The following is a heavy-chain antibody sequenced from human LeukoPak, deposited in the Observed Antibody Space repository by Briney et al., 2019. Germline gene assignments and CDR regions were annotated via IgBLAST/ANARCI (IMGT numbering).Heavy chain of an antibody. CDR1: GVSISSYY. J-gene: IGHJ4*02. Sequence: SETLSLTCTVSGVSISSYYWSWIRQPPGKGLEWIGYIYYGGSTNYNPSLKSRVTISVDTSKNQFSLKLSSVTAADTAVYYCARHVSGSGSNFDYWGQGTLVTVSS. CDR3: ARHVSGSGSNFDY. CDR2: IYYGGST. V-gene: IGHV4-59*08. D-gene: IGHD3-10*01.